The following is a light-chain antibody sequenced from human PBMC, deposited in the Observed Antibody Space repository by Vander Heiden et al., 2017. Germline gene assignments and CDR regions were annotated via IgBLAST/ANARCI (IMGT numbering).Light chain of an antibody. CDR2: AAS. V-gene: IGKV1-39*01. J-gene: IGKJ1*01. CDR1: QSISRY. Sequence: DIQMTQSPSSLSASVGDTVTVSCRASQSISRYLNWYQQKAGQAPNLLIYAASNLRSGVPSRFSGSGSGTDFSLTISRLQPEDFATYYCQQSDSTPWTFGQGTKVEIK. CDR3: QQSDSTPWT.